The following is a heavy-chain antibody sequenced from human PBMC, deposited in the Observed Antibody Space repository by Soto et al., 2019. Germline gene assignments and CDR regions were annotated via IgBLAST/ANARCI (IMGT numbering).Heavy chain of an antibody. Sequence: GAPAKVTCKDRRLSNKRRGGRWVRQEKGQGLEWMGWISTYNGDTNYAQTFQGRVTMTTDTSTSTVHMEVRSLRSDDTAVYYFAREGVAPYYYYGMDVWGQGTPVTVSS. CDR1: RLSNKRRG. V-gene: IGHV1-18*01. D-gene: IGHD5-12*01. CDR2: ISTYNGDT. J-gene: IGHJ6*02. CDR3: AREGVAPYYYYGMDV.